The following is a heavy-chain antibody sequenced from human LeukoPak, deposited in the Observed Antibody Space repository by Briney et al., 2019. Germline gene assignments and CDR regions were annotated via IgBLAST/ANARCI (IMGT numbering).Heavy chain of an antibody. V-gene: IGHV1-2*02. Sequence: GASVKVSCKASGYTFTDYYMHWVRQAPGQGLEWMGWINPKSGGTKNAQDFQGRVTMTRVTSISTAYMELSRLTSDDTAFYYCARGDSSSWYFLEYWGQGTLVTVSS. J-gene: IGHJ4*02. CDR3: ARGDSSSWYFLEY. D-gene: IGHD6-13*01. CDR2: INPKSGGT. CDR1: GYTFTDYY.